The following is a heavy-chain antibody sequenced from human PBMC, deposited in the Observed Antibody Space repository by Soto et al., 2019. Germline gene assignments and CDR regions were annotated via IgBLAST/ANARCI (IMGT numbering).Heavy chain of an antibody. CDR2: ISYDGSNK. Sequence: GWSLRLSCAASGFTVSSYGMHLVRQAPGKGLEWGAFISYDGSNKYYADCVKGRFTISRDNSKNTLYLQMNSLRAEDTAVCYCAKDCGYCGGDEPWGQGTLVTVSS. J-gene: IGHJ5*02. V-gene: IGHV3-30*18. CDR3: AKDCGYCGGDEP. D-gene: IGHD2-21*01. CDR1: GFTVSSYG.